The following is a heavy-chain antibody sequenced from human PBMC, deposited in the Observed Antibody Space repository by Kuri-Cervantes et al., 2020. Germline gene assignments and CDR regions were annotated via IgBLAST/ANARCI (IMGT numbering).Heavy chain of an antibody. J-gene: IGHJ4*02. CDR1: GVSMTTYY. CDR2: INHSGST. D-gene: IGHD3-10*01. V-gene: IGHV4-34*01. CDR3: ARDTMVRGYPLHDY. Sequence: SETLSLTCTVSGVSMTTYYWSWVRQSPGKGLEWIGEINHSGSTNYNPSLKSRVTISVDKSKNQFSLKLSSVTAADTAVYYCARDTMVRGYPLHDYWGQGTLVTVSS.